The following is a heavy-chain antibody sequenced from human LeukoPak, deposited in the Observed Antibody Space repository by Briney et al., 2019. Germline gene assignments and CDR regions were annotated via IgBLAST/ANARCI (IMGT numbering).Heavy chain of an antibody. J-gene: IGHJ4*02. CDR3: ARAISPDCSGGSCYPEYFDY. CDR2: IIPIFGTA. D-gene: IGHD2-15*01. V-gene: IGHV1-69*13. CDR1: GYTFTSYA. Sequence: SVKVSCKASGYTFTSYAMNWVRQAPGQGLEWMGGIIPIFGTANYAQKFQGRVTITADESTSTAYMELSSLRSEDTAVYYCARAISPDCSGGSCYPEYFDYWGQGTLVTVSS.